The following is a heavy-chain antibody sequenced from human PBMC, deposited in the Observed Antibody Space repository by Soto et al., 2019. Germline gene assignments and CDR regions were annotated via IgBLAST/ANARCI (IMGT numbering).Heavy chain of an antibody. CDR2: IIPIFGTA. V-gene: IGHV1-69*01. CDR3: ARDTLVGSSWYYQFDY. Sequence: QVQLVQSGAEVKKPGSSVKVSCKASGGTFSSYAISWVRQAPGQGLEWMGGIIPIFGTANYAQKFQGRVTINADESTSTAYMELSSLRSEDTAVYYCARDTLVGSSWYYQFDYWGQGTLVTVSS. CDR1: GGTFSSYA. D-gene: IGHD6-13*01. J-gene: IGHJ4*02.